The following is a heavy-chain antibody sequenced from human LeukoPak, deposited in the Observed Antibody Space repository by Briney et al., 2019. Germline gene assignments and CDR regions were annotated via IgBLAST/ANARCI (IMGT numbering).Heavy chain of an antibody. Sequence: ASVKVSCKASGYTFTGYYMHWVRQAPGQGLEWMGWINPNSGGTNYARKFQGRVTMTRDTSISTAYMELSRLRSDDTAVYYCARELRFLEWLGMDVWGKGTTVTVSS. D-gene: IGHD3-3*01. J-gene: IGHJ6*04. CDR2: INPNSGGT. CDR1: GYTFTGYY. CDR3: ARELRFLEWLGMDV. V-gene: IGHV1-2*02.